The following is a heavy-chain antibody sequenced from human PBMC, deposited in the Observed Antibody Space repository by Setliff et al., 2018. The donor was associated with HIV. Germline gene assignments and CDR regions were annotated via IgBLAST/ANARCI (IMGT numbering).Heavy chain of an antibody. V-gene: IGHV3-23*01. CDR2: ITGSGGST. D-gene: IGHD1-20*01. J-gene: IGHJ5*02. Sequence: PGGSLRLSCVAPGFTFSTYPMSWVRQAPGKGLEWVSAITGSGGSTYYAASAKGRFTISRDNSKTTVYLQMNSLRADDTGTYYCAHRPYNSPNWFDPWGQGTLVTVSS. CDR1: GFTFSTYP. CDR3: AHRPYNSPNWFDP.